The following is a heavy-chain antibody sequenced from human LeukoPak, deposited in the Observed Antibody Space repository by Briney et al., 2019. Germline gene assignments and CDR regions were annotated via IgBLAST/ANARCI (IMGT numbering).Heavy chain of an antibody. CDR3: ARDLISLPTGEGAFDI. J-gene: IGHJ3*02. V-gene: IGHV3-7*01. D-gene: IGHD7-27*01. CDR1: GFTFSNYW. Sequence: GSLRLSCAASGFTFSNYWMSWVRQAPGKWLEGLANIKEDGIEKYYVDSVKGRVTISRNNAKNSLYLQMNSLRAEDTAVYYCARDLISLPTGEGAFDIWGKGKMVTVSS. CDR2: IKEDGIEK.